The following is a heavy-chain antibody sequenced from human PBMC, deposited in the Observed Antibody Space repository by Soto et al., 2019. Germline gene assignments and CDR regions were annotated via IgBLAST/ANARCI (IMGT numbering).Heavy chain of an antibody. Sequence: EVQLVESGGGLVQPGGSLRLSCEASGFTFRNYDMHWVRQGTGKGLEWVSGISAAGDPDYADSVEGRFTISRENAQNSFFLQMTSLRVGDTAVYYCARTVRDFYDLDVWGQGTTVIVSS. CDR3: ARTVRDFYDLDV. J-gene: IGHJ6*02. CDR2: ISAAGDP. V-gene: IGHV3-13*05. CDR1: GFTFRNYD.